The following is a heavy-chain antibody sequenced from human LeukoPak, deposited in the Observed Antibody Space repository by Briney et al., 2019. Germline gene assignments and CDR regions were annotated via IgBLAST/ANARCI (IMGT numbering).Heavy chain of an antibody. D-gene: IGHD1-14*01. J-gene: IGHJ4*02. Sequence: PGGSLRLSCAASGFTFSSYSMNWVRQAPGKGLEWVSYISSSSSAIYYADSVKGRFTISRDNAKNSLYLQMDSLRAKDTAVYYCATETNGRHYDYWGQGTLLTVSS. CDR1: GFTFSSYS. CDR2: ISSSSSAI. CDR3: ATETNGRHYDY. V-gene: IGHV3-48*01.